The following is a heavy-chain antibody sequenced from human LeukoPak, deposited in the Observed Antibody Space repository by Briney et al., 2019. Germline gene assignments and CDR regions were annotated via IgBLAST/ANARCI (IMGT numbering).Heavy chain of an antibody. J-gene: IGHJ4*02. CDR2: IKQDGNEE. CDR3: VKYYHDSSGYSHFDY. Sequence: GGSLRLSCAASGFTFSSYAMSWVRQAPGKGLEWVANIKQDGNEEYYVDSVKGRFTISRDNAKNSLYLQMNSLRAEDTAVYYCVKYYHDSSGYSHFDYWGQGTLVTVSS. V-gene: IGHV3-7*01. CDR1: GFTFSSYA. D-gene: IGHD3-22*01.